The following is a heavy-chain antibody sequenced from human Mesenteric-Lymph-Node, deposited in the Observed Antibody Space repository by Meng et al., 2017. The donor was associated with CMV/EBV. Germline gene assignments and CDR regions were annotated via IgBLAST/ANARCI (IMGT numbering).Heavy chain of an antibody. D-gene: IGHD7-27*01. CDR1: GGSISSYY. Sequence: SETLSLTCTVSGGSISSYYWSWIRQPPGKGLEWIGYIYYSGSTNYNPSLKSRVTISVDTSKNQFSLKLSSVTAADTAVYYCAGGGWGRTIDYWGQGTLVTVSS. CDR2: IYYSGST. CDR3: AGGGWGRTIDY. V-gene: IGHV4-59*01. J-gene: IGHJ4*02.